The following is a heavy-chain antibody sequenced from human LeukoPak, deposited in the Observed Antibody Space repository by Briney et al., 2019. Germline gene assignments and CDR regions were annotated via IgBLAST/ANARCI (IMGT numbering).Heavy chain of an antibody. CDR2: IYPGDSDT. J-gene: IGHJ4*02. CDR3: ARREGAMSFDY. D-gene: IGHD1-26*01. Sequence: GESLKISCKGSGYSFISYYIGWVRQMPGKGPEWMGIIYPGDSDTRYSPSFQGQVTISADKSITTAYLQWSSLKASDTAMYYCARREGAMSFDYWGQGTLVTVSS. CDR1: GYSFISYY. V-gene: IGHV5-51*01.